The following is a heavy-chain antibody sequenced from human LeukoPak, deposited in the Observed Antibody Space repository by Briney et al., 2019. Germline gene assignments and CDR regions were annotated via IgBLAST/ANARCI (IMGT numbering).Heavy chain of an antibody. CDR1: GFTFSSYW. V-gene: IGHV3-7*01. Sequence: PGGSLRDSCAASGFTFSSYWMSWVRQAPGKGGEWVGHIKQDGSEKYYVDSVKGRFTLSRDKVNNSQYLQMNSLRADDTAVYCCTRDPTAVAGTVAPHRNYFGYWGQGALVTVSS. CDR2: IKQDGSEK. CDR3: TRDPTAVAGTVAPHRNYFGY. D-gene: IGHD6-19*01. J-gene: IGHJ4*02.